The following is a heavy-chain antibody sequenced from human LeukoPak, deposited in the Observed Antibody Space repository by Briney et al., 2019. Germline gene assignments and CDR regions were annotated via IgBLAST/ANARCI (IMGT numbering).Heavy chain of an antibody. J-gene: IGHJ4*02. V-gene: IGHV3-15*01. CDR3: TTWESVVLEVSGGF. CDR1: GFTFNNAR. Sequence: GGSLRLSCTASGFTFNNARMNWVRQAPGKGLEWVGHIKTKSDGGTTDYAAPVKGRFTISRDDSKNTVYLEITSVEAEAICEYYCTTWESVVLEVSGGFWGQGTLVTVSS. D-gene: IGHD1-26*01. CDR2: IKTKSDGGTT.